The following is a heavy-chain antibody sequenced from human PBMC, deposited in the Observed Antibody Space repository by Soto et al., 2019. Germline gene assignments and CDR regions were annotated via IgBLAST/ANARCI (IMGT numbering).Heavy chain of an antibody. CDR2: IYHSGST. CDR3: GREGVGDASIDY. Sequence: QVQLQESGPGLVKPSGTLSLACAVSGDSISSGNWWTWVRQPPGKGLEWIGEIYHSGSTTYNPSLKSRVTISVDKSKNQFSLRLSSVTAADTAVYDCGREGVGDASIDYWGQGTLVTVSS. V-gene: IGHV4-4*02. D-gene: IGHD1-26*01. J-gene: IGHJ4*01. CDR1: GDSISSGNW.